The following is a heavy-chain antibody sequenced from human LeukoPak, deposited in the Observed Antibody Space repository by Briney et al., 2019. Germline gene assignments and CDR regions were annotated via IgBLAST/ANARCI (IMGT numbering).Heavy chain of an antibody. CDR1: GGSISSYY. CDR2: IYYSGST. J-gene: IGHJ5*02. CDR3: ARTYYDFWSGYTGWFDP. V-gene: IGHV4-59*08. Sequence: SETLSLTCTVSGGSISSYYWSWIRQPPGKGLEWIGYIYYSGSTNYNPSLKSRVTISVDTSKNQFSLKLSPVTAADTAVYYCARTYYDFWSGYTGWFDPWGQGTLVTVSS. D-gene: IGHD3-3*01.